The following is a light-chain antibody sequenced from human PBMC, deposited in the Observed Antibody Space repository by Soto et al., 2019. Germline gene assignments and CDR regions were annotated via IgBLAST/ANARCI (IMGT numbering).Light chain of an antibody. CDR2: AAF. V-gene: IGKV1-9*01. CDR3: QQQKSDPVS. CDR1: QDINSD. J-gene: IGKJ4*01. Sequence: DIPLTQSPSFLSASVGDRVTIACRASQDINSDLAWYQQKPGKVPKLLIYAAFTLQSGVPSRFSGSASGAEFTLTTSSRQREDFPTYYCQQQKSDPVSFGGGTEGEIK.